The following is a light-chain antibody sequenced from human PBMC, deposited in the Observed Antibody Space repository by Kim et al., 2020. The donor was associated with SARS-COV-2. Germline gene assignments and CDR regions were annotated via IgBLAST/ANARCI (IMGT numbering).Light chain of an antibody. CDR3: QQRYNWPLT. Sequence: EIVLTQSPATLSLSPGERATLSCRASQSVGNSLAWFQQKPGQAPRLLIFETSNRATGIPARFSGSGSGTAFTLIISSLEPEDFAVYYCQQRYNWPLTFGGGTKVDIK. J-gene: IGKJ4*01. CDR2: ETS. CDR1: QSVGNS. V-gene: IGKV3-11*01.